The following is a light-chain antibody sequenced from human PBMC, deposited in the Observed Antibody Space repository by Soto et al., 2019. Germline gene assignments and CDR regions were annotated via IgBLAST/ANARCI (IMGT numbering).Light chain of an antibody. J-gene: IGKJ5*01. Sequence: IGLTQSPATLSLSPGERATLSCRASQSVDSYLVWYQQKPGQAPRLLIYHASARATGIPARFSGSGSGTEFTLTISSLQSEDFAVYYCQQYNNWPPFPFGQGTRLEI. V-gene: IGKV3D-15*01. CDR3: QQYNNWPPFP. CDR1: QSVDSY. CDR2: HAS.